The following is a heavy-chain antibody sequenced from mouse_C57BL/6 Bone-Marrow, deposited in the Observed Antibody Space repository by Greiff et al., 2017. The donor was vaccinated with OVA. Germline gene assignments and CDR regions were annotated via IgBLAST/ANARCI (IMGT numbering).Heavy chain of an antibody. Sequence: QVQLQQPGAELVKPGASVKMSCKASGYTFTSYWITWVKQRPGQGLEWIGDIYPGSGSTNYNEKFKSKATLTVDTSSSTAFMLLSILTSEDSEVYYWGREGKGDYWGQGTTLTVSS. CDR2: IYPGSGST. V-gene: IGHV1-55*01. CDR1: GYTFTSYW. J-gene: IGHJ2*01. CDR3: GREGKGDY.